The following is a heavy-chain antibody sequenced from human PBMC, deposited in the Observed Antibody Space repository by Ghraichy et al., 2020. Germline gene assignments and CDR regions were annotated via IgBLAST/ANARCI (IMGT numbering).Heavy chain of an antibody. J-gene: IGHJ4*02. V-gene: IGHV4-30-2*01. Sequence: SLNISCAVSGGSISSGGYSWSWIRQPPGKGLEWIGYIYHSGSTYYNPSLKSRVTISVDRSKNQFSLKLSSVTAADTAVYYCARGPRWFGELLEGTYFDYWGQGTLVTVSS. D-gene: IGHD3-10*01. CDR2: IYHSGST. CDR3: ARGPRWFGELLEGTYFDY. CDR1: GGSISSGGYS.